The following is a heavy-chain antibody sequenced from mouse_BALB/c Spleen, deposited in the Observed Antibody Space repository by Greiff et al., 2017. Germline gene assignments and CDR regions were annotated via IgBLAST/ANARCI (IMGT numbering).Heavy chain of an antibody. V-gene: IGHV1-4*01. CDR3: ARSPRDYAMDY. CDR1: GYTFTSYT. J-gene: IGHJ4*01. Sequence: QVQLQQSGAELARPGASVKMSCKASGYTFTSYTMHWVKQRPVQGLEWIGYINPSSGYTNYNQKFKDKATLTADKSSSTAYMQLSSLTSEDSAVYYCARSPRDYAMDYWGQGTSVTVSS. CDR2: INPSSGYT.